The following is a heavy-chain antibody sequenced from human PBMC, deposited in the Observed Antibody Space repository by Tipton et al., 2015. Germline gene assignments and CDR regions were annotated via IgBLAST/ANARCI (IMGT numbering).Heavy chain of an antibody. CDR3: ARAPSRRYYSYYYGMDV. Sequence: TLSLTCTVSGGSISSVGYYWSWIRQQPGKGLEWIGHIYNSGSTYYNPSLKSRVTISVDTSKNQFSLKLRSVTAADTAVYYCARAPSRRYYSYYYGMDVWGQGTTVTVSS. CDR1: GGSISSVGYY. CDR2: IYNSGST. J-gene: IGHJ6*02. V-gene: IGHV4-31*03.